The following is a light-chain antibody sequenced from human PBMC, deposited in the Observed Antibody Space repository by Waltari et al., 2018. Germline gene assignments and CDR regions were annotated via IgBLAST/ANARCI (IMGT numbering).Light chain of an antibody. CDR2: GAT. V-gene: IGKV1-39*01. J-gene: IGKJ1*01. CDR1: QSVRSY. CDR3: QQSSSTPPT. Sequence: DVQMTQSPSSLSASVGDTNTLTCRASQSVRSYLNWYQQKPGRAPKLLMYGATTLQSGVPSRFRGTESGTDFTLTISNLQPEDFAIYYCQQSSSTPPTFGQGTKV.